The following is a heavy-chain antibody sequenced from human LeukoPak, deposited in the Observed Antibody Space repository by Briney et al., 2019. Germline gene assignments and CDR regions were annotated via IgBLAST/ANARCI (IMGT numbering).Heavy chain of an antibody. CDR3: AKGSRGSYDY. CDR2: IIDSGIST. V-gene: IGHV3-23*01. Sequence: PGGSLRLSCAASGFTFNSYAMTWVRQAPEEGLEWVSSIIDSGISTYYGDSVKGRFTISRDNSKNTLYLQMNSLRAEDTAVYYCAKGSRGSYDYWGQGTLATVSS. D-gene: IGHD1-26*01. J-gene: IGHJ4*02. CDR1: GFTFNSYA.